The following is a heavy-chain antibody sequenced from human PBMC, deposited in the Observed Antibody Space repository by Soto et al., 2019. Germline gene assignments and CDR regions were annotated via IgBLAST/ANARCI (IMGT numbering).Heavy chain of an antibody. CDR3: ARTRGSGLDY. CDR2: LNPSAGSA. Sequence: QVQLVQSGAEVKKPGASVKVSCKVSGYTFTNYYIHWVRQAPGQGLEWMGFLNPSAGSASYAQKFQGRVTMPGDTSTNTAYMGLNSLTSEGTAVYECARTRGSGLDYWGQGTLVPVSS. CDR1: GYTFTNYY. V-gene: IGHV1-46*01. D-gene: IGHD3-10*01. J-gene: IGHJ4*02.